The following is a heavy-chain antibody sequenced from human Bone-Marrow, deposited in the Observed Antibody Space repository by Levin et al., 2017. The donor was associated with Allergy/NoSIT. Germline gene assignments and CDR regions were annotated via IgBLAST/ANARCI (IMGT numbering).Heavy chain of an antibody. CDR3: SEGFYSDYYDV. V-gene: IGHV4-59*01. CDR1: GDSISSYY. Sequence: SETLSLTCTVSGDSISSYYCSWIRQPPGKGLEWLGYIDDSGTTKYNPSLESRVTMSVASSKKHFSLNLTSVTAADTAIYYCSEGFYSDYYDVWGQGTPVTVSS. CDR2: IDDSGTT. D-gene: IGHD4-11*01. J-gene: IGHJ4*02.